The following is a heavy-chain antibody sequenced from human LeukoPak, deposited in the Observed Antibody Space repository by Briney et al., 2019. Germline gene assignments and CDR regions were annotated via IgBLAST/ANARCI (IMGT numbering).Heavy chain of an antibody. V-gene: IGHV1-46*02. J-gene: IGHJ4*02. CDR1: GYTFNSYY. CDR2: INPSGGST. CDR3: ARMVPRAVGRSLDY. Sequence: GAAVRVSCKASGYTFNSYYMHWVRQAPGQGLEGMGIINPSGGSTIYAQKFQRRVTMPSHTPTSTVSMQLSSLRSEDTALYYCARMVPRAVGRSLDYWGQGTLVTVSS. D-gene: IGHD2-8*01.